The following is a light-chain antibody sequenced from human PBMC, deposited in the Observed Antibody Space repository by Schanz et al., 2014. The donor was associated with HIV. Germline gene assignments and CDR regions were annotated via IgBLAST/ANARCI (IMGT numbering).Light chain of an antibody. CDR3: ATWDITLNGPV. CDR1: RSDIVGRS. CDR2: NND. J-gene: IGLJ2*01. V-gene: IGLV1-44*01. Sequence: QSVLTQPPSASATPGQRITIFCSGIRSDIVGRSVDWYRQRPGTAPKLLIHNNDQRPSGVPDRFSGSKSGTSASLTISGLQSDDEADYYCATWDITLNGPVFGGGTKLTVL.